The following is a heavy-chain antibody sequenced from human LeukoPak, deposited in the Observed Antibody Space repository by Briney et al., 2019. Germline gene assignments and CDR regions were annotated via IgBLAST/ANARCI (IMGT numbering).Heavy chain of an antibody. CDR1: GGSISSGSYS. CDR2: IYYSGST. V-gene: IGHV4-39*07. CDR3: ARRFCSGGSCYSDRGAFDI. Sequence: SETLSLTCTVSGGSISSGSYSWDWIRQPPGKGLEWIGSIYYSGSTYYNPSLQTRVTISVDTSKNQFSLKLSSVTAADTALYYCARRFCSGGSCYSDRGAFDIWGQGTVVTVSS. D-gene: IGHD2-15*01. J-gene: IGHJ3*02.